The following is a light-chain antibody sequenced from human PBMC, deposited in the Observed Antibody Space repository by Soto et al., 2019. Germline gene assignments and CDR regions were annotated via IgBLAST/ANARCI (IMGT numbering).Light chain of an antibody. CDR2: AGS. CDR1: GSDVGNYNF. CDR3: CSYADTNTYV. Sequence: QSALTQPASVSGSPGQSITISCTGTGSDVGNYNFVSWYQHHPGKAPKLLIYAGSGRPSGVSYRFSGARSDNTASLTISGLQAADEADYYCCSYADTNTYVFGPGTKVTVL. V-gene: IGLV2-23*01. J-gene: IGLJ1*01.